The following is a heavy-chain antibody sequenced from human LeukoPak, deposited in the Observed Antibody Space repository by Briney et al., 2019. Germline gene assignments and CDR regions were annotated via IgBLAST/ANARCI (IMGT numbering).Heavy chain of an antibody. V-gene: IGHV1-8*01. D-gene: IGHD5-18*01. CDR3: AKEWRGYSSNDAFDV. CDR1: GYSFTSYD. J-gene: IGHJ3*01. Sequence: ASVKVSCKASGYSFTSYDINWVRQAPGQGLEWMGYINPIDGATGYAQKFQGRLAVTRDTSITTAYMELSSLTSEDTAVYYCAKEWRGYSSNDAFDVWGQGTPVIVPS. CDR2: INPIDGAT.